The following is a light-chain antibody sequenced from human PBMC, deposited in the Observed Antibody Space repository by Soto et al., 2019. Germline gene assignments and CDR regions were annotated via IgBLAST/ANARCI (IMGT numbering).Light chain of an antibody. CDR3: LQDYNYPRT. CDR2: AAS. CDR1: QGIRND. J-gene: IGKJ1*01. V-gene: IGKV1-6*01. Sequence: AIQMTQSPSSLSASVGDRVTITCRASQGIRNDLGWYQQKPGKAPKLLIYAASSLQSGGPSRFSGSGSGTDVTLTISSQQPEDFATYYCLQDYNYPRTFGQGTKVEIK.